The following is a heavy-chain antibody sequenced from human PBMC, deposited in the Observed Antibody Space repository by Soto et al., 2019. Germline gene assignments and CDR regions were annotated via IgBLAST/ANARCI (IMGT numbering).Heavy chain of an antibody. CDR2: IIPIFGTA. Sequence: SSVKVSCKASGGTFSSYAISWVRQAPGQGLEWMGGIIPIFGTANYAQKFQGRVTITADESTSTAYMELSSLRSEDTAVYYCATHRRGLPIAVAGNYYYYYGMDVWGQGTTVTVS. V-gene: IGHV1-69*13. J-gene: IGHJ6*02. D-gene: IGHD6-19*01. CDR1: GGTFSSYA. CDR3: ATHRRGLPIAVAGNYYYYYGMDV.